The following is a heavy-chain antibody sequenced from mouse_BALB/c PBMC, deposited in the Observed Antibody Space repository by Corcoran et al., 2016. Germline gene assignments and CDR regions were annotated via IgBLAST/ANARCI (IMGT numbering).Heavy chain of an antibody. D-gene: IGHD2-4*01. Sequence: EVQLQQSGAELVKPGASVKLSCTASGFNINDTYMHWVKQRPEQGLEWIGRIDPANGNTKYDPKFQGKATMTADTSSNTVYLQLSSLTSEATAVYYCGRSREGNYEVSWGQGTTLTVSS. V-gene: IGHV14-3*02. J-gene: IGHJ2*01. CDR1: GFNINDTY. CDR3: GRSREGNYEVS. CDR2: IDPANGNT.